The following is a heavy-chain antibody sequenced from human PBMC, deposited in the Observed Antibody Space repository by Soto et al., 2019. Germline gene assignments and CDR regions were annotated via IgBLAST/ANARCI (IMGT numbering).Heavy chain of an antibody. Sequence: EEQLVESGGGVVQPGGSLRLSCAASGFTLSHYGMHWVRQAPGKGLVWVSRIDVDEGVNLYADSVKGRFTASRDNAKKTVYLQMNSLRVDETAVYYGAADRPHRRIDPCGQATVVTVSS. CDR2: IDVDEGVN. CDR3: AADRPHRRIDP. CDR1: GFTLSHYG. J-gene: IGHJ5*02. V-gene: IGHV3-74*01.